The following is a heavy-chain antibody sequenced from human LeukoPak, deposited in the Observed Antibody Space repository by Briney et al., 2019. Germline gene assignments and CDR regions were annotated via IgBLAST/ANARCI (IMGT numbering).Heavy chain of an antibody. CDR1: DGSISTYY. J-gene: IGHJ6*02. CDR2: VYDSGAT. D-gene: IGHD5-18*01. V-gene: IGHV4-59*01. Sequence: SETLSLTCSVSDGSISTYYWSWVRQPPGKGLEWIGYVYDSGATNYNPSLKSRLTISVDTSKNQFSLKLRSVTAADTAVYYCARGYTAMSRNYYYGMDVWGQGTTVAVSS. CDR3: ARGYTAMSRNYYYGMDV.